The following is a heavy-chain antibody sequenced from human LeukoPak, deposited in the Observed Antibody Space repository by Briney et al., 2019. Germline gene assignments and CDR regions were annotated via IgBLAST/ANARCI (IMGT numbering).Heavy chain of an antibody. Sequence: GGSLRLXCAASGFTVGSNYMSWVRQAPGKGLEWVSVIYSGGSTYYADSVKGRFTISRDISKNTLCLQMNSLRAEDTAVYYCARDSGYSSSWYLDYWGQGTLVTVSS. D-gene: IGHD6-13*01. CDR2: IYSGGST. V-gene: IGHV3-53*01. CDR1: GFTVGSNY. J-gene: IGHJ4*02. CDR3: ARDSGYSSSWYLDY.